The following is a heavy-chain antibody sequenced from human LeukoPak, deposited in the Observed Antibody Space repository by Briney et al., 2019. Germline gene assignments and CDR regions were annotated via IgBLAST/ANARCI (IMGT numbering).Heavy chain of an antibody. D-gene: IGHD3-16*01. CDR3: ATWGTDFDY. CDR1: GFNFNSYG. J-gene: IGHJ4*02. CDR2: ILLDGSKE. V-gene: IGHV3-30-3*01. Sequence: PGSSLRLSCEASGFNFNSYGLNWVRQAPGKGLEWIALILLDGSKEYYAESVKGRFTISRDNSKNTLYLQMNSLRAEDTAVYYCATWGTDFDYWGQGTLVTVSS.